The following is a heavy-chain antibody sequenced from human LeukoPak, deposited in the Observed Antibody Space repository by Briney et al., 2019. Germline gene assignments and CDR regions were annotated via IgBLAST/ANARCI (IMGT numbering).Heavy chain of an antibody. V-gene: IGHV3-30*18. D-gene: IGHD2-2*01. CDR1: GFTFSSYG. Sequence: SGGSLRLSCAASGFTFSSYGMHWVRQAPGKGLEWVAVKSHDGSSKYFADSVKGRFTISRDNPKNMLDLQMHSLRAEDTAVYYCAKSIRFCSSSSCFAGYYNYGLHVWGQGTTVIVSS. CDR2: KSHDGSSK. J-gene: IGHJ6*02. CDR3: AKSIRFCSSSSCFAGYYNYGLHV.